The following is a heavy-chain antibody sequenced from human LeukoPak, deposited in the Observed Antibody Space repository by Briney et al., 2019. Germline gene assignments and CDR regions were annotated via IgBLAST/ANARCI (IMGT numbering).Heavy chain of an antibody. D-gene: IGHD3-10*01. CDR3: ARPSQYGSGTDYYFDS. V-gene: IGHV3-73*01. CDR2: IRTKANNYAT. CDR1: GFTFSGSP. J-gene: IGHJ4*02. Sequence: HPGGSLRLSCAASGFTFSGSPMHWVRQASGKGLEWVGHIRTKANNYATIYAASVKGRFTISRDDSKNTAYLQMNSLKTEDTAVYYCARPSQYGSGTDYYFDSWGQGTLVTVSS.